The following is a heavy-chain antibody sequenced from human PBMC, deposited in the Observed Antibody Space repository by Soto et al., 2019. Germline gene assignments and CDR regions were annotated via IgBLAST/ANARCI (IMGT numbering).Heavy chain of an antibody. D-gene: IGHD7-27*01. J-gene: IGHJ5*01. Sequence: PSETLSLTCSVSGDSISNLDYFWAWIRQPPGQVLEYIGYIYKGATTYYNPSFESRVAISVDTSKSQFSLNVTSVTAADTAVYFCARGRYCLTGRCFPNWFDSWGQGALVTVSS. CDR3: ARGRYCLTGRCFPNWFDS. V-gene: IGHV4-30-4*01. CDR1: GDSISNLDYF. CDR2: IYKGATT.